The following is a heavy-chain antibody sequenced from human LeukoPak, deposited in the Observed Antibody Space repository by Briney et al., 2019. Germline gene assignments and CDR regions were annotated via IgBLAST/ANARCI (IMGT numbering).Heavy chain of an antibody. D-gene: IGHD1-1*01. CDR2: CDPEDGET. J-gene: IGHJ4*02. Sequence: ASAYVSPKVSGYTPSELSTHAVPPTPGERREWMGGCDPEDGETIYGQMFKGRVTMTEDTSTDTAYMEVSGLGSEDTAVYYCATLFWNDYWGQGTLVTVSS. CDR1: GYTPSELS. V-gene: IGHV1-24*01. CDR3: ATLFWNDY.